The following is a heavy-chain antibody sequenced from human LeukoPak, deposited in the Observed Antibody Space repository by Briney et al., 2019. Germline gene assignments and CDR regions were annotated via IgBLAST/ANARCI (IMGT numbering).Heavy chain of an antibody. CDR1: GYSISSGYY. Sequence: SETLSLTCTVSGYSISSGYYWGWIRQPPGKGLEWIGSIYHSGSTYYNPSLKSRVTISVDTSKNQFSLRLNFVTAADTAVYYCGPLPTEEPEGIAAWGQGTLVTV. CDR2: IYHSGST. CDR3: GPLPTEEPEGIAA. D-gene: IGHD4-17*01. V-gene: IGHV4-38-2*02. J-gene: IGHJ4*02.